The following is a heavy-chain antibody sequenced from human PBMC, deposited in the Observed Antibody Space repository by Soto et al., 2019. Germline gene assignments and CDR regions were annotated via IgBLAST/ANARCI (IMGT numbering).Heavy chain of an antibody. CDR2: INHSGST. D-gene: IGHD3-10*01. CDR3: ARDRGVLLWFGDLGWFDP. J-gene: IGHJ5*02. CDR1: GGSFSGYY. V-gene: IGHV4-34*01. Sequence: QVQLQQWGAGLLKPSEPLSLTCAVYGGSFSGYYWSWIRQPPGKGLEWIGEINHSGSTNYNPSLKSRVTISVDTSKNQFSLKLSSVTAEDTAVYYCARDRGVLLWFGDLGWFDPWGQGTLVTVSS.